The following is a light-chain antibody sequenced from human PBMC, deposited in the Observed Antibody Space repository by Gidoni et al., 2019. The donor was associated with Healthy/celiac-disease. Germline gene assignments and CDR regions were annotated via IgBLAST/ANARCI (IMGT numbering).Light chain of an antibody. Sequence: QSALTQPASVSGSPGQSITISCTGTSSDVGGYNYVSWYQQHPGKAPKLMIYEVSNRPSGVSNRFSGSKSGHTASLTISGLQAEDEADYYCSSYTSSSTPYVVFGGGTKLTVL. CDR3: SSYTSSSTPYVV. CDR2: EVS. CDR1: SSDVGGYNY. V-gene: IGLV2-14*01. J-gene: IGLJ2*01.